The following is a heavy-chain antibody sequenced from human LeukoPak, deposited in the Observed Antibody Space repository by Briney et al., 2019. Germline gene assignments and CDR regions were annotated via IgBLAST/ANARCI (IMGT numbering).Heavy chain of an antibody. CDR3: AKEGLIVVVPAAMGDY. D-gene: IGHD2-2*01. CDR2: ISGSGGST. CDR1: GFTFSSYA. J-gene: IGHJ4*02. Sequence: GGSLRLSCAASGFTFSSYAMSWVRQAPGKGLEWVSAISGSGGSTYYADSVMGRFTISRDNSKNTLYLQMNSLRAEDTAVYYCAKEGLIVVVPAAMGDYWGQGTLVTVSS. V-gene: IGHV3-23*01.